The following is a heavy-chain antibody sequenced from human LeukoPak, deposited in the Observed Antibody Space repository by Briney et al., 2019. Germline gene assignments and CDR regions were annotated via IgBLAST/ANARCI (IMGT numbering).Heavy chain of an antibody. V-gene: IGHV1-3*01. J-gene: IGHJ4*02. CDR2: INAGNGNT. CDR1: GYTFTVYA. CDR3: ARGSMMDFPFDF. D-gene: IGHD3-22*01. Sequence: ASVKVSCKASGYTFTVYAIHWVRQAPGQRLEWMGWINAGNGNTKYSQKFQGRVTITRDTSASTAYMDLSSLTSEATAVYFCARGSMMDFPFDFWGQGTLVTVS.